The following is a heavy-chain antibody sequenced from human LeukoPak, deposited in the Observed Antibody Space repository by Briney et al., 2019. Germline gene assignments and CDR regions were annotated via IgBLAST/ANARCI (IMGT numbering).Heavy chain of an antibody. J-gene: IGHJ5*02. CDR1: GFTFSSYE. CDR3: ARETVVPAAITVYNWFDP. D-gene: IGHD2-2*01. V-gene: IGHV3-48*03. CDR2: ISSSGSTI. Sequence: PGGSLRLSCAASGFTFSSYEMNWVRQAPGKGLEWVSYISSSGSTIYYADSVKGRFTISRDNAKNSLYLQMNSLRAEDTAVYYCARETVVPAAITVYNWFDPWGQGTLVTVSS.